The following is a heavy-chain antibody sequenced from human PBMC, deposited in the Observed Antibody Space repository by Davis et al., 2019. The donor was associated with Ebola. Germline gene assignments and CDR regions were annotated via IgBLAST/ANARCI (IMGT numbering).Heavy chain of an antibody. CDR1: GGSISSYY. D-gene: IGHD3-10*01. CDR3: VRGGSGSYYY. CDR2: VYYNGGT. J-gene: IGHJ4*02. Sequence: GSLRLSCTVSGGSISSYYWSWIRQAPGKGLEWIGYVYYNGGTNYNPSLKSRVTISLDTSKNQFSLKLSSVTAADTAVYYCVRGGSGSYYYWGQGTLVTVSS. V-gene: IGHV4-59*01.